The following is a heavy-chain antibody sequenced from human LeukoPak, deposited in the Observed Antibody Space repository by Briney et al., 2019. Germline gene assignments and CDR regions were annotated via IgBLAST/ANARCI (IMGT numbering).Heavy chain of an antibody. D-gene: IGHD2-2*01. Sequence: GGSLRLSCAASGFTVSSNYMSWVRQAPGKGLEWVSAISGSGGSTYYADSVKGRFTISRDNSKNTLYLQMNSLRAEDTAVYYCAKENGDLYEYCGFTSCPDNWFDPWGQGTLVTVSS. J-gene: IGHJ5*02. CDR1: GFTVSSNY. CDR3: AKENGDLYEYCGFTSCPDNWFDP. CDR2: ISGSGGST. V-gene: IGHV3-23*01.